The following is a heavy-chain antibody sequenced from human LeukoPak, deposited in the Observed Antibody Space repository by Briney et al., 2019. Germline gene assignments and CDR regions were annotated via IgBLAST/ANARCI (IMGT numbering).Heavy chain of an antibody. CDR3: ARVHGSSYYYYYMDD. D-gene: IGHD3-10*01. CDR2: IYYSGST. CDR1: GGSISSYY. Sequence: SETLSLTCTVSGGSISSYYWSWIRQPPGKGLEWIGYIYYSGSTNYNPSLKSRVTISVDTSKNQFSLNLSSVTAADTAVYYCARVHGSSYYYYYMDDWGKGTTVTVSS. J-gene: IGHJ6*03. V-gene: IGHV4-59*01.